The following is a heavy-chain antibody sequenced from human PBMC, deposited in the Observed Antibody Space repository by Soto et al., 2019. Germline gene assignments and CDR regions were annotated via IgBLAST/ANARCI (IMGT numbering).Heavy chain of an antibody. CDR2: INHSGST. CDR3: ARRPKGDHAAFES. CDR1: GGSFSGYY. Sequence: SETLSLTCAVYGGSFSGYYWSWIRQPPGKGLEWIGEINHSGSTNYNPSLKSRVTISVDTSKNQFSLKLSSVTAADTAVYSCARRPKGDHAAFESWDHGTRATVSS. D-gene: IGHD3-10*01. J-gene: IGHJ3*02. V-gene: IGHV4-34*01.